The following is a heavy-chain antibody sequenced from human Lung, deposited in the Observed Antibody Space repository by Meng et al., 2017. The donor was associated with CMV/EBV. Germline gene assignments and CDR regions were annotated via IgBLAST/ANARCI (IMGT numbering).Heavy chain of an antibody. V-gene: IGHV1-3*01. J-gene: IGHJ3*02. CDR2: INAGVGNT. CDR3: ARARAAVILDTFDI. Sequence: SGSPFTSYTIHWVRQAPGQRPEWMGWINAGVGNTKYSQTLEGRVTITGDTSANTAYLELSNLRSEDTAVYYCARARAAVILDTFDIWGQGTMVTVSS. D-gene: IGHD6-25*01. CDR1: GSPFTSYT.